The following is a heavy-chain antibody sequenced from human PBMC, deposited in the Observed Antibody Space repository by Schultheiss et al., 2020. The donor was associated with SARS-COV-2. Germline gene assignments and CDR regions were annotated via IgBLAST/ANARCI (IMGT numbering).Heavy chain of an antibody. CDR2: ISHSGST. Sequence: SETLSLTCAVYGGSFSGCNWSWIRQPPGKGLEWIGEISHSGSTNYNPSLKSRVTISVDTSKNQFSLKLSSVTAADTAVYYCARVHPASGYYYVPEYYFDYWGQGSLVTVSS. D-gene: IGHD3-22*01. CDR3: ARVHPASGYYYVPEYYFDY. J-gene: IGHJ4*02. V-gene: IGHV4-34*01. CDR1: GGSFSGCN.